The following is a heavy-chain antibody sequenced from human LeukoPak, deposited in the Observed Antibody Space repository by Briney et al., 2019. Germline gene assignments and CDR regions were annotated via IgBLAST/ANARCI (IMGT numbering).Heavy chain of an antibody. CDR3: ARGHVAAAVYYYYGMDV. CDR1: GYSITSYW. D-gene: IGHD6-13*01. J-gene: IGHJ6*01. CDR2: IYPGDSDT. V-gene: IGHV5-51*01. Sequence: GDPLLICSEGAGYSITSYWICGVRHMPGKGLEWMRIIYPGDSDTRYSPSFQGQVTISADKSIRTAYLQSSSLKASDTAMYYCARGHVAAAVYYYYGMDVWGQGTTVTVSS.